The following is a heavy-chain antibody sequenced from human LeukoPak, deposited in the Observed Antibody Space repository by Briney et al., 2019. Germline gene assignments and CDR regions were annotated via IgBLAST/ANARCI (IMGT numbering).Heavy chain of an antibody. CDR2: IYYSGST. CDR3: ARRGYCSGGSCYYYYGMDV. Sequence: SETLSLTCNVSGASTSSNYWSWIRQPPGKGLEWIGSIYYSGSTYYNPSLKSRVTISVDTSKNQFSLKLSSVTAADTAVYYCARRGYCSGGSCYYYYGMDVWGQGTTVTVSS. V-gene: IGHV4-59*05. J-gene: IGHJ6*02. D-gene: IGHD2-15*01. CDR1: GASTSSNY.